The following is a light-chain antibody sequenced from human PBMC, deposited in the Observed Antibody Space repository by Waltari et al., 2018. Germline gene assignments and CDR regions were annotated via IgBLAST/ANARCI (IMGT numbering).Light chain of an antibody. CDR3: LQGKRFPLT. Sequence: DIQMTQSPSSVSASVGDRVTITCRASQDIISWLAWYQQKPGKAPKLLIFGASTLPTGVPSSFSGSGCGTEFTLTISSLQAEDFATYFCLQGKRFPLTFGGGTKVEIK. CDR1: QDIISW. CDR2: GAS. V-gene: IGKV1-12*01. J-gene: IGKJ4*01.